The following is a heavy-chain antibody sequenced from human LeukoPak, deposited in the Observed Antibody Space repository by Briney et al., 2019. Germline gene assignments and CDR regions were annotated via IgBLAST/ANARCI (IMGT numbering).Heavy chain of an antibody. Sequence: KPSETLSLTCTVSGGSISSSSYYWGWIRQPPGKGLEWIGSIYYSGSTYYNPSLKSRVTISVDTSKNQFSLKLSSVTAADTAVYYCARSYYGSGSYYKKAFDYWGQGTLLTVFS. V-gene: IGHV4-39*01. D-gene: IGHD3-10*01. CDR1: GGSISSSSYY. CDR2: IYYSGST. J-gene: IGHJ4*02. CDR3: ARSYYGSGSYYKKAFDY.